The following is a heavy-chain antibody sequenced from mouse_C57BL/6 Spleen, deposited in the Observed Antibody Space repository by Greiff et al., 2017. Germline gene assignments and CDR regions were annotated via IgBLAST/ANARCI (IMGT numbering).Heavy chain of an antibody. J-gene: IGHJ4*01. D-gene: IGHD2-4*01. V-gene: IGHV5-17*01. Sequence: EVQGVESGGGLVKPGGSLKLSCAASGFTFSDYGMHWARQAPEKGLEWVAYISSGSSTIYYADTVKGRFTISRDNAKNTLFLQMTSLRSEDTAMYCCARCYDYDAGMDDWGQGTSVTVSS. CDR3: ARCYDYDAGMDD. CDR2: ISSGSSTI. CDR1: GFTFSDYG.